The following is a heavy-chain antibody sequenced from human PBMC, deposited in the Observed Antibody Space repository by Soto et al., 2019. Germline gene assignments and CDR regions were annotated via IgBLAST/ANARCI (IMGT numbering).Heavy chain of an antibody. CDR2: IIPILGIA. J-gene: IGHJ6*02. CDR1: GGTFSSDA. CDR3: ARGGKVIVYYYYYGMDV. V-gene: IGHV1-69*04. D-gene: IGHD1-26*01. Sequence: GASVKVSCKASGGTFSSDAISWVGQAPGQRLEWMGRIIPILGIANYAQKFQGRVTITADKSTSTAYMELSSLRSEDTAVYYCARGGKVIVYYYYYGMDVWGQGTTVTVSS.